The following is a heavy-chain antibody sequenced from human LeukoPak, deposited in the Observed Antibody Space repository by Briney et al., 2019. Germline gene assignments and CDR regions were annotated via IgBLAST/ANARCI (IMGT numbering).Heavy chain of an antibody. CDR2: IKQDESEK. J-gene: IGHJ3*02. V-gene: IGHV3-7*01. Sequence: GGSLRLSCAASGFTFSNYWMSWVRQAPGKGLEWVANIKQDESEKYYVDSVEGRFTISRDNAKNSLYLQMNSLRAEDTAVYYCARVHCSSTSCYAFDIWGQGTMVTVSS. D-gene: IGHD2-2*01. CDR1: GFTFSNYW. CDR3: ARVHCSSTSCYAFDI.